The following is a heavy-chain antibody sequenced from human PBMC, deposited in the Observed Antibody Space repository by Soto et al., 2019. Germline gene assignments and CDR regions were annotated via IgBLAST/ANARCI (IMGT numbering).Heavy chain of an antibody. CDR3: ARDVRGSSGWFGGPYYYYGMDV. J-gene: IGHJ6*02. Sequence: PGGSLRLSCAASGFTFSSYGMHWVRQAPGKGLEWVAVIWYDGSNKYYADSVKGRFTISRDNSKNTLYLQMNSLRAEDTAVCYCARDVRGSSGWFGGPYYYYGMDVWGQGTTVTVSS. D-gene: IGHD6-19*01. V-gene: IGHV3-33*01. CDR1: GFTFSSYG. CDR2: IWYDGSNK.